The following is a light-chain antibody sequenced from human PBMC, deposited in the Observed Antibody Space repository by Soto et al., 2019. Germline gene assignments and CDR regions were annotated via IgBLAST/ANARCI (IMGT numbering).Light chain of an antibody. CDR1: SSDVGGYNY. CDR3: RSFTYSNNYV. CDR2: EVS. Sequence: QSVLTQPASVSGSPGQSITISCTGTSSDVGGYNYVSWYQQHPGKAPKLLIYEVSHRPSGISIRFSGSKSGNTASLTISGLQAEDEADYYCRSFTYSNNYVFGTGTKAPS. V-gene: IGLV2-14*01. J-gene: IGLJ1*01.